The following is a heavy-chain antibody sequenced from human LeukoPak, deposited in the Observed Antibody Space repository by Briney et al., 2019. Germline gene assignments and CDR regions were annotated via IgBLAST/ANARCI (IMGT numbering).Heavy chain of an antibody. J-gene: IGHJ4*02. Sequence: PGGSLRLSCAASGFTFSSYWMTWVRQAPGKGLEWVANIKQDGSEKYYVDSVRGRFTISRDNAKNSLYVQMNSLRVEDTAVYYCARMYYDFWSGSAFDYWGQGTLVTVSS. CDR1: GFTFSSYW. D-gene: IGHD3-3*01. V-gene: IGHV3-7*01. CDR3: ARMYYDFWSGSAFDY. CDR2: IKQDGSEK.